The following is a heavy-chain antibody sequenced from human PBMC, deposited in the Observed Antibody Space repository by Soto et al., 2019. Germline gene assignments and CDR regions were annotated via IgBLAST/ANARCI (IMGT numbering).Heavy chain of an antibody. D-gene: IGHD3-3*01. J-gene: IGHJ3*02. CDR1: GGSISSYY. V-gene: IGHV4-59*01. CDR2: IYYSGST. Sequence: PSETLSLTCTVSGGSISSYYWSWIRQPPGKGLEWIGYIYYSGSTNYNPSLKSRVTISVDTSKNQFSLKLSSVTAADTAVYYCARERRYDFWSGYGVDAFDIWGQGTMVTVSS. CDR3: ARERRYDFWSGYGVDAFDI.